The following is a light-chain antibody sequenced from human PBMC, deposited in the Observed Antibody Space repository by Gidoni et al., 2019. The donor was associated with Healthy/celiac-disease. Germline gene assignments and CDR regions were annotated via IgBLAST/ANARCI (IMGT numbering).Light chain of an antibody. CDR1: QSISSW. J-gene: IGKJ2*01. Sequence: DIQMPQSPSTLSTSVGDRVTITCRASQSISSWLAWYQQKPGKAPKRLIYKSSSLESGVPLMFSGSGSGTEFTLTISSLQPYDFATYYCQQYNSYPPYTFXQXTKLEIK. CDR3: QQYNSYPPYT. V-gene: IGKV1-5*03. CDR2: KSS.